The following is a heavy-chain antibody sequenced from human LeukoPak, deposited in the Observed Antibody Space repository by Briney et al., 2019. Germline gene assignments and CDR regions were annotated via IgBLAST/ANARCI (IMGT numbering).Heavy chain of an antibody. D-gene: IGHD6-13*01. J-gene: IGHJ1*01. CDR3: ARSGGLYTSTWYFHR. CDR2: IDYSGST. V-gene: IGHV4-61*08. CDR1: GGSMSSGGYY. Sequence: SQTLSLTCTVSGGSMSSGGYYWSWTRQPPGKGLEWIGYIDYSGSTIHNPSLKSRVTISVNTSKNQFSLQLTSVTAADTAVYYCARSGGLYTSTWYFHRWGQGTLVTVSS.